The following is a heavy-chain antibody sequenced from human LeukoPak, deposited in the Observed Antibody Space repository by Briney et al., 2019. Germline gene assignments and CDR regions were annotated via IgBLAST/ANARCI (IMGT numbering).Heavy chain of an antibody. CDR2: ISAYNGNT. D-gene: IGHD3-3*01. CDR3: ARGGPYDFWSGYTNFDY. V-gene: IGHV1-18*01. J-gene: IGHJ4*02. CDR1: GYTFTSYG. Sequence: GASVKVSCKASGYTFTSYGISWVRQAPGQGIEWMGWISAYNGNTNYAQKLQGRVTMTTDTSTSTAYMELRSLRSDDTAVYYCARGGPYDFWSGYTNFDYWGQGTLVTVSS.